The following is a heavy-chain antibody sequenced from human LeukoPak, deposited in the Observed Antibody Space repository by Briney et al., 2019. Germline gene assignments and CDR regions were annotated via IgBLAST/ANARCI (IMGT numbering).Heavy chain of an antibody. CDR3: ARDPELNYGDRGTDAFDI. Sequence: SQTLSLTCTVSGGSISSGTYYWSWIRQPAGTGLEWIGRIYTSGSTNYNPSLKSRVTMSVDTSKNQFSLKLSSVTAADTAVYYCARDPELNYGDRGTDAFDIWGQGTMVTVSS. J-gene: IGHJ3*02. V-gene: IGHV4-61*02. CDR2: IYTSGST. D-gene: IGHD4-17*01. CDR1: GGSISSGTYY.